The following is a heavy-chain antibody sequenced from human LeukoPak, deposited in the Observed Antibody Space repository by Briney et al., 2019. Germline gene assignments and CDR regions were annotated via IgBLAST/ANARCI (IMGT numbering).Heavy chain of an antibody. CDR2: IYPGDSGT. J-gene: IGHJ4*02. V-gene: IGHV5-51*01. D-gene: IGHD3-16*02. CDR3: ARIQADYDYVWGSYRPYFDY. CDR1: GYTFTSYW. Sequence: KVSCKASGYTFTSYWIAWVRQMPGKGLEWMGIIYPGDSGTRYSPSFQGQVTISADKSISTAYLQWSSLKASDTAMYYCARIQADYDYVWGSYRPYFDYWGQGTLVTVSS.